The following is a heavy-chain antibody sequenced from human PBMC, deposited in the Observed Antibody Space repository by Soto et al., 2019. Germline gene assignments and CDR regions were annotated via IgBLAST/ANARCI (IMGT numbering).Heavy chain of an antibody. J-gene: IGHJ4*02. Sequence: SVKVSCKASGYTFSNCAMHWVRQAPGQGLEWMGWINAGNGDTKYSQKFQDRVTITRDTSASTAYMELSSLRFEDTAVYYCASEIDARTATSLDYWGQGTLVTVSS. CDR3: ASEIDARTATSLDY. CDR1: GYTFSNCA. D-gene: IGHD4-17*01. CDR2: INAGNGDT. V-gene: IGHV1-3*01.